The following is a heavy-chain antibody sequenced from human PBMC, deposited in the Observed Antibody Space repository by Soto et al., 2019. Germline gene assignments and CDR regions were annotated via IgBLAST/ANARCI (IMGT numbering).Heavy chain of an antibody. CDR2: ISYDGSNK. V-gene: IGHV3-30-3*01. CDR3: ARVRAKGLSSGWRLAFDI. Sequence: GGSLRLSCAASGFTFSSYAMHWVRQAPGKGLEWVAVISYDGSNKYYADSVKGRFTISRDNSKNTLYLQMNSLRAEDTAVYYCARVRAKGLSSGWRLAFDIWGQGTMVTVSS. D-gene: IGHD6-19*01. CDR1: GFTFSSYA. J-gene: IGHJ3*02.